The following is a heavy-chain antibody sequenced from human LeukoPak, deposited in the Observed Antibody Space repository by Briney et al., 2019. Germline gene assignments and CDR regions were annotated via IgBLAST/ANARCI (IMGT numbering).Heavy chain of an antibody. D-gene: IGHD3-10*01. CDR2: IKSKSDGGTT. J-gene: IGHJ4*02. V-gene: IGHV3-15*05. CDR3: TTVTLRPVGL. Sequence: SGGSLRLSCAASAFSFSRAWMSWVRQAPGKGLEWVGRIKSKSDGGTTDYAAPVKGRFTISRDDSKNTLFLQVNSLKIEDTAVYYCTTVTLRPVGLWGQGTLVTVSS. CDR1: AFSFSRAW.